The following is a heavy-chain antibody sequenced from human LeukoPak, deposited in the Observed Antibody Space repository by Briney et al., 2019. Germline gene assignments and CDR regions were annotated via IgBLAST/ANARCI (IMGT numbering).Heavy chain of an antibody. CDR3: ARSSVTFLPTIDY. CDR1: GYTFTGYY. D-gene: IGHD4-11*01. V-gene: IGHV1-2*02. J-gene: IGHJ4*02. CDR2: INPNSGGT. Sequence: ASVKVSCKASGYTFTGYYMHWVRQAPGQGLEWMGWINPNSGGTNYAQKFQGRVTMTRDTSISTAYMELSRLRSDDTAVYYCARSSVTFLPTIDYWGQGTLVTVSS.